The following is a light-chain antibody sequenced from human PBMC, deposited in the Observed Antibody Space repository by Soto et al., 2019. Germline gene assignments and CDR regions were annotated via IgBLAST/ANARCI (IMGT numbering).Light chain of an antibody. CDR1: QDIAIY. Sequence: IQLTQSPSSLSASVGGRVTITCRASQDIAIYLAWYKQKPGEAPKLMIYAASTLYGGVPSRFSGSGSGTDFALTITSLQAEDFETYYCQQLRMYPSTFGGGTKVDIK. CDR2: AAS. V-gene: IGKV1-9*01. CDR3: QQLRMYPST. J-gene: IGKJ4*01.